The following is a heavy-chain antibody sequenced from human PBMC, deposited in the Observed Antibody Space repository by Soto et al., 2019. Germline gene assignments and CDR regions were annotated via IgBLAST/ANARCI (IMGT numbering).Heavy chain of an antibody. D-gene: IGHD3-22*01. J-gene: IGHJ4*02. CDR2: IIPIFGTA. CDR3: ASSTYYYDSSGYQLDY. Sequence: SVKVSCKASGGTFSSHAISWVRQAPGQGLEWMGGIIPIFGTANYAQKFQGRVTITADESTSTAYMELSSLRSEDTAVYYCASSTYYYDSSGYQLDYWGQGTLVTVSS. V-gene: IGHV1-69*13. CDR1: GGTFSSHA.